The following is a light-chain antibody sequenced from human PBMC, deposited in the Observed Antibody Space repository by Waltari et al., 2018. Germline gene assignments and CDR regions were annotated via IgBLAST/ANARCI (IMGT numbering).Light chain of an antibody. CDR3: TSWDESLNGWV. CDR2: TYN. CDR1: SSHIGNNV. Sequence: QSVLIQPPSASGTPRQRVTISCSGSSSHIGNNVVNWYQQVPGTVPKVLIYTYNERPSGVPDRFSGSTSGTSASLAINGLQSEDEADYYCTSWDESLNGWVIGGGTKLTVL. V-gene: IGLV1-44*01. J-gene: IGLJ3*02.